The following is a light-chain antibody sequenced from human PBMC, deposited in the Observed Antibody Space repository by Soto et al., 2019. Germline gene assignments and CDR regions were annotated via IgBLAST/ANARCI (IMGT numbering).Light chain of an antibody. CDR3: HQYNSYSWT. J-gene: IGKJ1*01. Sequence: DIQMTQSPSTLSASVGDRVTITCRASQSISSWLAWYQQKPGKAPKLLISDASSLESVVPSRFRGTGSVTEFTLTIGSLQPDDFATCYCHQYNSYSWTFGQGTKVEIK. CDR2: DAS. CDR1: QSISSW. V-gene: IGKV1-5*01.